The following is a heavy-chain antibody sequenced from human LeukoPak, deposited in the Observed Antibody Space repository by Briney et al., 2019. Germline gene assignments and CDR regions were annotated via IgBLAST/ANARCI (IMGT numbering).Heavy chain of an antibody. J-gene: IGHJ4*02. CDR1: GYTFTGYY. CDR3: ARDPFEGDILTGYSYTPNISHSDY. Sequence: GASVKVSCKASGYTFTGYYMHWVRQAPGQGLEWMGWINPNSGGTNYAQKFQGRVTMTRDTSISTAYMELSRLRSDDTAVYYCARDPFEGDILTGYSYTPNISHSDYWGQGTLVTVSS. CDR2: INPNSGGT. D-gene: IGHD3-9*01. V-gene: IGHV1-2*02.